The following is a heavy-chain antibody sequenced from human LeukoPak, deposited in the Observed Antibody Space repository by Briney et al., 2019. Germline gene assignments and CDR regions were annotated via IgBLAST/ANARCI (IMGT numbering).Heavy chain of an antibody. CDR2: INHSGST. D-gene: IGHD3-22*01. V-gene: IGHV4-34*01. CDR1: GGSFSGYY. CDR3: ARAHSSGYYY. Sequence: SETLSLTCAVYGGSFSGYYWSWIRQPPGKGLEWIGEINHSGSTNYNPSLKSRVTISEDTSKNQFSLKLSSVTAADTAVYYCARAHSSGYYYWGQGTLVTVSS. J-gene: IGHJ4*02.